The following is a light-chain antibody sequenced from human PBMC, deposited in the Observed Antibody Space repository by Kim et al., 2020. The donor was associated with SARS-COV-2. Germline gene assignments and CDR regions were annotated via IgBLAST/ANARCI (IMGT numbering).Light chain of an antibody. V-gene: IGKV1-16*02. CDR2: ASS. CDR3: QQYHTYPIT. Sequence: DIQMTQSPSSLSASVGDRVTITCRASQDINHHLAWFQQKPGKAPKSLIYASSILQTGVSSKFSGSASGTDFTLTINSLQPEDIATYYCQQYHTYPITFGQGTRLEIK. J-gene: IGKJ5*01. CDR1: QDINHH.